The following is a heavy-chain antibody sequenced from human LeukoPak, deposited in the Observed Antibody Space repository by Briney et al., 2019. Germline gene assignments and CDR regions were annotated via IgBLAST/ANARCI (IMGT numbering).Heavy chain of an antibody. CDR1: GDSIGSGNFY. CDR2: IYYNGIT. CDR3: ARDHGDFVQHD. J-gene: IGHJ4*02. Sequence: SETLSLTCTVSGDSIGSGNFYWGWIRQPPGKELQWIGSIYYNGITHYNPSLESRVTISADTSTNEFSLKLRSVTAADTAMYYCARDHGDFVQHDWGQGTLVTVSS. D-gene: IGHD4-17*01. V-gene: IGHV4-39*01.